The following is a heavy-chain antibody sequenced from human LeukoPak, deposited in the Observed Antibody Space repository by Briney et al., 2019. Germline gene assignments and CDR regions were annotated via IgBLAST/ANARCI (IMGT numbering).Heavy chain of an antibody. CDR3: ARGAWVESSSWYGDYFDY. D-gene: IGHD6-13*01. CDR1: GGSISSGSYY. Sequence: SETLSLTCTVSGGSISSGSYYWSCIRQPAGKGLECIGRIYTSGSTNYNPSLKSRVTISVDTSKNQFSLKLNSVTAADTAVYYCARGAWVESSSWYGDYFDYWGQGTLVTVSS. CDR2: IYTSGST. V-gene: IGHV4-61*02. J-gene: IGHJ4*02.